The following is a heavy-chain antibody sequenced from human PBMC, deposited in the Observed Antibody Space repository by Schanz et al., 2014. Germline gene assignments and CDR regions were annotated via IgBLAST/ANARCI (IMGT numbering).Heavy chain of an antibody. D-gene: IGHD1-1*01. CDR2: IYIGGNT. J-gene: IGHJ4*02. Sequence: EVQLVESGGGLVQPGGSLRLSCAASGFSVGNKYMNWVRQAPGKGLEWVSFIYIGGNTYYADSVKGRFTISRDNSKNTVYIQMNSLRAEDTAVYYCARGGPGYYFDDWGQGTLVTVSS. V-gene: IGHV3-66*01. CDR1: GFSVGNKY. CDR3: ARGGPGYYFDD.